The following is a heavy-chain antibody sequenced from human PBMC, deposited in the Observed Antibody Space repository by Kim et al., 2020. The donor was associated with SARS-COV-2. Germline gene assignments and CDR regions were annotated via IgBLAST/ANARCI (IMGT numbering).Heavy chain of an antibody. CDR3: AREDLIVVVGFDY. CDR2: VNAGNGNT. CDR1: GYNITFYA. D-gene: IGHD2-15*01. J-gene: IGHJ4*02. Sequence: ASVKVSCKTSGYNITFYAIHWLRQAPGHSLEWMGWVNAGNGNTEYSQKFQGRVTITRDTSANIVYMELNSRRSEDTAVYYCAREDLIVVVGFDYWGQGTPVIVSS. V-gene: IGHV1-3*01.